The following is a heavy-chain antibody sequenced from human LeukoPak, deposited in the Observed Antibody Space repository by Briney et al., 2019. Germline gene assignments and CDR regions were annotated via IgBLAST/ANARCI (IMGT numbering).Heavy chain of an antibody. Sequence: SETLSLTCAVYGGSFSGYYWSWIRQPPGKGLEWIGEINHSGSTNYNPSLKSRVTISVDTSKNQFSLELSSVTAADTAVYYCARPSAVAYSSGWYRTGAFDIWGQGTMVTVSS. V-gene: IGHV4-34*01. D-gene: IGHD6-19*01. CDR1: GGSFSGYY. J-gene: IGHJ3*02. CDR3: ARPSAVAYSSGWYRTGAFDI. CDR2: INHSGST.